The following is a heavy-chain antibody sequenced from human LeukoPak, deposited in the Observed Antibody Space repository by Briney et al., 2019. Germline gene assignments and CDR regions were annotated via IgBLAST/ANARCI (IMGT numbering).Heavy chain of an antibody. Sequence: GGSLRLSCAGSGFTFSSFEMNWVRQAPGKGLEWVSFISSSGSTIYHADSVKGRFTISRDNAKNSLYLQMNSLRAEDTAVYYCARETGYSSSWYGGFFDYWGQGTLVTVSS. CDR1: GFTFSSFE. V-gene: IGHV3-48*03. J-gene: IGHJ4*02. CDR2: ISSSGSTI. CDR3: ARETGYSSSWYGGFFDY. D-gene: IGHD6-13*01.